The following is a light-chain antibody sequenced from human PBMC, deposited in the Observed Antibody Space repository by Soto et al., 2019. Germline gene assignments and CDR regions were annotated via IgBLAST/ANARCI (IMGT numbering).Light chain of an antibody. CDR1: QSVLDSDDGNTY. CDR3: QQYNNWPTWK. V-gene: IGKV2-40*01. J-gene: IGKJ1*01. Sequence: DIVMTQTPLSLPVTPGEPASISCRSSQSVLDSDDGNTYLDWYLQKPGQSPQLLIYTLSYRASVVTDRLSVSGSFKDFTLTISSLNSEDFEVSSCQQYNNWPTWKFGQENKVDTK. CDR2: TLS.